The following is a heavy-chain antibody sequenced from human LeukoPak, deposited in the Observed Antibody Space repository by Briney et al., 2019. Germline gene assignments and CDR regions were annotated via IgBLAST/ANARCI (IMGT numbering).Heavy chain of an antibody. CDR3: AKDRQPGGMGDY. J-gene: IGHJ4*02. D-gene: IGHD2-2*01. V-gene: IGHV3-30*18. CDR2: ISQDGDNK. CDR1: GFTFSTFG. Sequence: GGSLRLSCAASGFTFSTFGMHWVRQAPGKGLEWVALISQDGDNKYYADSVRGRFTISRDNSKHTLYLQMNSLRAEDTAVYYCAKDRQPGGMGDYWGQGTLVTVSS.